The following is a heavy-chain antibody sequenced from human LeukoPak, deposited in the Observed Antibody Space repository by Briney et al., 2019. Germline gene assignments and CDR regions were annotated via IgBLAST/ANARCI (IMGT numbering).Heavy chain of an antibody. CDR1: GFTVSSNF. D-gene: IGHD3-10*01. Sequence: GGSLRLSCAASGFTVSSNFMSWVRQAPGKVLEWVSVIYSGGSTYYADSVKGRFTIPRDNSKNTLYLQMNSLRAEDTAVYYCAIWFGELSGSWGQGTLVTVSS. CDR2: IYSGGST. J-gene: IGHJ5*02. V-gene: IGHV3-53*01. CDR3: AIWFGELSGS.